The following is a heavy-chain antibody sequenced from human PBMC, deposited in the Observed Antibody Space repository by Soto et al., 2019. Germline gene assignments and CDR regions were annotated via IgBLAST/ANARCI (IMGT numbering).Heavy chain of an antibody. J-gene: IGHJ4*02. CDR3: VRDSPIGSTFSGFDGIDY. CDR1: GDTFSSST. Sequence: QVQLVQSGAEVKKPGSSVKVSCKASGDTFSSSTITWVRQAPGQGLEWMGRIIPLLATTDYAQNFQGRVTITADRSTITAYKELNSLRSEDTAVYYCVRDSPIGSTFSGFDGIDYWGQGTLVTVS. V-gene: IGHV1-69*08. D-gene: IGHD6-25*01. CDR2: IIPLLATT.